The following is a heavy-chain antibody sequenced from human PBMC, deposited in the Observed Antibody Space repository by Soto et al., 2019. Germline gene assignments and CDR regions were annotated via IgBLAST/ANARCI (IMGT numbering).Heavy chain of an antibody. Sequence: QVHLVQSGAEEKKPGASVKVSCKASGYTFTNYVMHWVRQAPGQRLEWMGWINAGNGNTKYSQKFQGRVTITRDASATTAYMGLSSLRSEDTAVYYCARNYYRSGSYYPGGYWGQGTLVTVSS. CDR2: INAGNGNT. CDR3: ARNYYRSGSYYPGGY. J-gene: IGHJ4*02. CDR1: GYTFTNYV. V-gene: IGHV1-3*05. D-gene: IGHD3-10*01.